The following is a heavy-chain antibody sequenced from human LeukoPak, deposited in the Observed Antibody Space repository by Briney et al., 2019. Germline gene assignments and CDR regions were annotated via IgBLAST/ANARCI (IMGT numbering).Heavy chain of an antibody. CDR2: IYYSGST. CDR1: GGSISSSSYY. V-gene: IGHV4-39*07. J-gene: IGHJ4*02. Sequence: SETLSLTCTVSGGSISSSSYYWGWIRQPPGKGLEWIGSIYYSGSTYYNPSLKSRVTISVDTSKNQFSLKLSSVTAADTAVYYCARDGESDILTGYSPYWGQGTLVTVSS. CDR3: ARDGESDILTGYSPY. D-gene: IGHD3-9*01.